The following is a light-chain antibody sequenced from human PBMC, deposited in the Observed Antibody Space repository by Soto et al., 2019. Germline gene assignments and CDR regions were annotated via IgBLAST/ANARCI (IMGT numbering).Light chain of an antibody. V-gene: IGLV2-14*03. J-gene: IGLJ1*01. Sequence: QSALAQPVSVSGSPGQSITISCTGTSSDVGGYKYVSWCQHHPGKAPKLMIYDVSNRPSGVSNRFSGSKSGNTASLTISGLQADDEADYYCSSYSSSGTGVFGTGTKVTVL. CDR3: SSYSSSGTGV. CDR1: SSDVGGYKY. CDR2: DVS.